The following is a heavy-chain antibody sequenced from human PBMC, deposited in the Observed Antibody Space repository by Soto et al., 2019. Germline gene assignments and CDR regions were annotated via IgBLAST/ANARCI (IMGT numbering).Heavy chain of an antibody. D-gene: IGHD3-10*01. CDR2: IIPIFGTA. CDR1: GGTFSSYA. V-gene: IGHV1-69*13. Sequence: SVKVSCRASGGTFSSYAISWVRQAPGQGLEWMGGIIPIFGTANYAQKFQGRVTITADESTSTAYMELSSLRSEDTAVYYCARGVRGDNWFDPWGQGTLVTVSS. J-gene: IGHJ5*02. CDR3: ARGVRGDNWFDP.